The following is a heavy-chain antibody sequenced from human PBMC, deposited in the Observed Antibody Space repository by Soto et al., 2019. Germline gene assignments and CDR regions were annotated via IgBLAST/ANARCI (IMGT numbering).Heavy chain of an antibody. CDR2: MNPNSGNT. V-gene: IGHV1-8*01. J-gene: IGHJ3*02. D-gene: IGHD3-16*02. CDR3: AIVMITFRGVIANAFAI. CDR1: GYTFTSYD. Sequence: ASVKVSCKASGYTFTSYDINWVRQATGQGLEWMGWMNPNSGNTGYAQKFQGRVTMTRNTSISTAYMELSSLRSEDTAVYYCAIVMITFRGVIANAFAIWAQGTTVTVSS.